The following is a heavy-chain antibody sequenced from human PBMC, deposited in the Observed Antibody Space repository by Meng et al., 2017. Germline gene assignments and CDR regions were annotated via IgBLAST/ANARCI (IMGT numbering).Heavy chain of an antibody. D-gene: IGHD1-26*01. V-gene: IGHV3-53*01. J-gene: IGHJ4*02. CDR3: ARGGSYYSY. CDR1: GFTISSKY. CDR2: IYSGGTT. Sequence: VHVVVCVGGLVSPSGTRTLYFAASGFTISSKYVCWVRQSRGQGLKWVSVIYSGGTTYCAFSVKGRFTISGDNYKNTLYLQMNSLRAEDTAVYYCARGGSYYSYWGQGTLVTVSS.